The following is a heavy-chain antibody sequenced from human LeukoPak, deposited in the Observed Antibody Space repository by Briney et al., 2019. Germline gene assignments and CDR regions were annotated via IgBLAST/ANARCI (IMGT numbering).Heavy chain of an antibody. CDR2: IFPGDSDT. D-gene: IGHD2-15*01. J-gene: IGHJ4*02. CDR3: ARLQGGSLSSIDY. Sequence: GESLKISCKASGYSFTNYWIGWVRQMPGKGLEWMGIIFPGDSDTTYSPSFQGQVTISADKSINTAYLQWSSLKASDTAMYYCARLQGGSLSSIDYWGQGTLVTVSS. CDR1: GYSFTNYW. V-gene: IGHV5-51*01.